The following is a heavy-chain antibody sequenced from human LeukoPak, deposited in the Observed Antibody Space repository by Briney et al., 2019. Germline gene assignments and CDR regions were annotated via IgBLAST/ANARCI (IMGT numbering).Heavy chain of an antibody. D-gene: IGHD7-27*01. V-gene: IGHV4-38-2*01. CDR1: GYSISSGYY. J-gene: IGHJ4*02. CDR2: IYHSGST. CDR3: ARLGIDY. Sequence: PSETLSLTCAVSGYSISSGYYWGWIRQPPGKGLEWIGSIYHSGSTYYSPSLKSRVTISVDTSKNQFSLKLSSVTAADTAVYYCARLGIDYWGQGTLVTVSS.